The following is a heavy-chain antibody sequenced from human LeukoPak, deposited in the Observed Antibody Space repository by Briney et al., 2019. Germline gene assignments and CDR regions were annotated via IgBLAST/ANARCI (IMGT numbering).Heavy chain of an antibody. Sequence: GESLKISCKCSGYSLTSYWIAWVRPLPGKGLEWMGIIFPGDSDTRYSPSFQGQVTISADKSISTAYLQWSSLKASDTAMYYCARGPPNCSGGSCEHYFDYWGQGTLVTVSS. V-gene: IGHV5-51*01. CDR2: IFPGDSDT. D-gene: IGHD2-15*01. J-gene: IGHJ4*02. CDR3: ARGPPNCSGGSCEHYFDY. CDR1: GYSLTSYW.